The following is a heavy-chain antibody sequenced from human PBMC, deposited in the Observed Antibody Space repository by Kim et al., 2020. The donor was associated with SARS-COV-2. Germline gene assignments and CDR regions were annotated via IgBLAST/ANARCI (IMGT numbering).Heavy chain of an antibody. J-gene: IGHJ3*02. D-gene: IGHD6-13*01. Sequence: SETLSLTCTVSGGSISSGGYYWSWIRQHPGKGLEWIGYIYYSGSTYYNPSLKSRVTISVDTSKNQFSLKLSSVTAADTAVYYCARAGQQQLLDAFDIWGQGTMVTVSS. CDR3: ARAGQQQLLDAFDI. V-gene: IGHV4-31*03. CDR2: IYYSGST. CDR1: GGSISSGGYY.